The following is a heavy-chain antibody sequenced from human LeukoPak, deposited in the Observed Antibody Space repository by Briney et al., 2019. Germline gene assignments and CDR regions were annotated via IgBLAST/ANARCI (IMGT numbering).Heavy chain of an antibody. CDR1: GFTFSTYA. Sequence: PGGSLRLSCAASGFTFSTYAMSWVRQAPGKGLEWVSSISSSSSYIYYADSVKGRFTISRDNAKNSLYLQMNSLRAEDTAVYYCARDLLWFGELFVPWGQGTLVTVSS. D-gene: IGHD3-10*01. CDR2: ISSSSSYI. J-gene: IGHJ5*02. V-gene: IGHV3-21*01. CDR3: ARDLLWFGELFVP.